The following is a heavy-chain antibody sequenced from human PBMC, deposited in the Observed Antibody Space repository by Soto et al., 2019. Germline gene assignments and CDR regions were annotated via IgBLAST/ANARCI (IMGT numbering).Heavy chain of an antibody. CDR1: GYAFTSYY. CDR3: ARSMVTIFGVVSLHSHAFDI. CDR2: INPSGGST. Sequence: QVQLVQSGAEVKKPGASVKVSCNASGYAFTSYYIHWVRQAPGQGLEWMGIINPSGGSTSYAQTFPGRVTMTRDTSTSTVYMGLSSLRSEDKAVYYCARSMVTIFGVVSLHSHAFDIWGQGTMVTVSS. J-gene: IGHJ3*02. V-gene: IGHV1-46*03. D-gene: IGHD3-3*01.